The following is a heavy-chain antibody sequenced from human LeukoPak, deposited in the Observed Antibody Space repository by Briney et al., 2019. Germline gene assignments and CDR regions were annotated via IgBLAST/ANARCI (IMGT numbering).Heavy chain of an antibody. CDR2: IGSTSTI. CDR3: ARDTPSRGSFDY. D-gene: IGHD3-10*01. V-gene: IGHV3-48*02. J-gene: IGHJ4*02. Sequence: GGSLRLSCAASGFTFSNYGMHWVRQAPGKGLEWVSYIGSTSTIYYADSVKGRFTISRDNAKNSLYLQMNNLRDEDTAVYYCARDTPSRGSFDYWGQGTLVTVSS. CDR1: GFTFSNYG.